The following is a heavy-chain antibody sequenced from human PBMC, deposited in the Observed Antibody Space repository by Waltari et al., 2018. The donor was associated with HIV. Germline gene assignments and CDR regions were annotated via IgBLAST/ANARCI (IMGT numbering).Heavy chain of an antibody. J-gene: IGHJ4*02. Sequence: QVQLQQWGAGLLKPSETLSLTCAAYGGSFSGYYWSWIRQPPGKGLEWIGEINHSGSTNYNPSLKSRVTISVDTSKNQFSLKLSSVTAADTAVYYCAGVSGYYFDYWGQGTLVTVSS. D-gene: IGHD3-22*01. V-gene: IGHV4-34*01. CDR1: GGSFSGYY. CDR3: AGVSGYYFDY. CDR2: INHSGST.